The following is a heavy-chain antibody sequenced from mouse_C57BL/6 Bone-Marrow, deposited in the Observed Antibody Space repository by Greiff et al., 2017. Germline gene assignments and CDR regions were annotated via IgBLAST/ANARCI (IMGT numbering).Heavy chain of an antibody. Sequence: EVMLVEPGGGLVKPGGSLTFSCAASGFTFSDYGMHWVRQAPEKGLEWVAYISSGSSTIYYADTVKGRFTISRHNAKNTLFLQMSSLMSEDTAMDYCARRDSFAYWGQGILVTVSA. D-gene: IGHD2-13*01. J-gene: IGHJ3*01. V-gene: IGHV5-17*03. CDR2: ISSGSSTI. CDR3: ARRDSFAY. CDR1: GFTFSDYG.